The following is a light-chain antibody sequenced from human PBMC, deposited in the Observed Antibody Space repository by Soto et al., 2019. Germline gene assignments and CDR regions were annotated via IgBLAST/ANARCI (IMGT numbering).Light chain of an antibody. V-gene: IGKV1-39*01. J-gene: IGKJ3*01. CDR2: AAS. Sequence: DIQMTQSPSSLSASVGDRVTITCRASQSISSYLNWYQQKPGKAPKLLIYAASSLQSGVPSRFSGSGSGTDFTLTISSLHPEDFATYYCQQSYSTPLFGPRTKVDI. CDR1: QSISSY. CDR3: QQSYSTPL.